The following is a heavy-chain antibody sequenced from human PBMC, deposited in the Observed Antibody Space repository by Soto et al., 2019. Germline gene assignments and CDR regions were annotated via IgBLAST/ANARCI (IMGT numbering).Heavy chain of an antibody. CDR3: AKDGPYDVSDAFDI. D-gene: IGHD3-3*01. V-gene: IGHV3-9*01. Sequence: EVQLVESGGGLVQPGRSLRLSCAASGFTFDDYAMHWVRQAPGKGLEWVSGISWNSGSIGYADSVKGRFTISRDNAKNSRYLQMNSLRAEDTALYYGAKDGPYDVSDAFDIWGQGTMVTVSS. CDR2: ISWNSGSI. J-gene: IGHJ3*02. CDR1: GFTFDDYA.